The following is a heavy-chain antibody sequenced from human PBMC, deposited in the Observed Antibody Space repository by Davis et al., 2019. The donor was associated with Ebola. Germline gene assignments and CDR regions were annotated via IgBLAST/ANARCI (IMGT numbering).Heavy chain of an antibody. V-gene: IGHV3-53*01. CDR3: ARDLRGMNGY. CDR2: IYSGGST. CDR1: GFTFSSYA. D-gene: IGHD6-13*01. J-gene: IGHJ4*02. Sequence: GESLKISCAASGFTFSSYAMHWVRQAPGKGLEWVSVIYSGGSTYYADSVKGRFTISRDNSKNTLYLQMNSLRAEDTAVYYCARDLRGMNGYWGQGTLVTVSS.